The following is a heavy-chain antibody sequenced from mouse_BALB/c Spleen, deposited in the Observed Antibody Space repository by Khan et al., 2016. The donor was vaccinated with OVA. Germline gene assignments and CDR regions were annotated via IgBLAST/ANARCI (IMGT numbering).Heavy chain of an antibody. J-gene: IGHJ2*01. CDR3: AIRARTRN. V-gene: IGHV5-6-3*01. CDR1: GFTFSSYG. CDR2: INSNGGST. Sequence: EVELVESGGGLVQPGGSLKLSCAASGFTFSSYGMSWVRQTPDKRLELVATINSNGGSTYYPDSVKGRFTISRDNAKNTLYLQMSSLKSEDTAMYYSAIRARTRNWGQGTTLKVS. D-gene: IGHD3-3*01.